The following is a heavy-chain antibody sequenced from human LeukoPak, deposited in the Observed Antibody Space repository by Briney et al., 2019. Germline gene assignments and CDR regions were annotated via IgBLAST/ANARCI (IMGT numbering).Heavy chain of an antibody. V-gene: IGHV1-2*02. D-gene: IGHD1-26*01. CDR3: ARASGSYSTYYFDY. CDR2: INPNSGGT. CDR1: GYTFTGYY. J-gene: IGHJ4*02. Sequence: ASVKVSCKASGYTFTGYYMHWVRQAPGQGLEWMGWINPNSGGTNYAQKFQGRVTMTRDTSISTAYMELSRLRSDDTAVYYCARASGSYSTYYFDYWGQGTLVPVSS.